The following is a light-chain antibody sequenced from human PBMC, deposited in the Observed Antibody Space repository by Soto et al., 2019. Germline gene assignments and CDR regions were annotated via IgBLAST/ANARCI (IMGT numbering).Light chain of an antibody. CDR2: AAS. J-gene: IGKJ4*01. V-gene: IGKV1-27*01. CDR3: HRYNSVPLT. CDR1: QGIGNF. Sequence: DIEMTPSPSSLSASLGDTVTITFRASQGIGNFLAWYQQKPGDVPKLLIYAASTVQSGGPSRFSGSGSGTDFTLTISSLQPEDVATYFCHRYNSVPLTFGGGTKVDIK.